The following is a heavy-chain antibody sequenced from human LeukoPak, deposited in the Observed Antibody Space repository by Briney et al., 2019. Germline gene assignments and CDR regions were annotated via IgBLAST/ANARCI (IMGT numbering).Heavy chain of an antibody. Sequence: SETLSLTCTVSGDSISSSSYYWGWIRQPPGKGLEWIGTIFYSGSTYYNPSLKSRVTLSVDTSKNQFSLKLRSVTAADTAVYYCARVTGYMIEDYFDYWGQGTLVTVSS. CDR1: GDSISSSSYY. J-gene: IGHJ4*02. V-gene: IGHV4-39*07. CDR3: ARVTGYMIEDYFDY. CDR2: IFYSGST. D-gene: IGHD3-22*01.